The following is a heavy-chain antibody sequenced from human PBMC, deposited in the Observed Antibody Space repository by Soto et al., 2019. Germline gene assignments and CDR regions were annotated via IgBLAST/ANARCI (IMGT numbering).Heavy chain of an antibody. CDR2: INAGKGNT. CDR1: GYTFTSYA. J-gene: IGHJ4*02. Sequence: ASVKVSCKASGYTFTSYAIHWVRQAPGQRLEWMGWINAGKGNTKYSQKFQGRVTITRDTSASTAYMELSSLRSEDTAVYYCARDYYYDSSVNFDYWGQGTLVTVS. D-gene: IGHD3-22*01. V-gene: IGHV1-3*01. CDR3: ARDYYYDSSVNFDY.